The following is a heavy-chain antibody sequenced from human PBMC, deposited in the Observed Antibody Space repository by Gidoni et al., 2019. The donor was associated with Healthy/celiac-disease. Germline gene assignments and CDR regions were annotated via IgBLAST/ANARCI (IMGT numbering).Heavy chain of an antibody. CDR1: GFTFSDYY. D-gene: IGHD4-17*01. CDR3: ARSLTVTTFADY. Sequence: QVQLVESGGGLVKPGGSLRLSCAASGFTFSDYYMSWIRQAPGKGLEWVSYISSSSSYTNYADSVKGRFTISRDNAKNSLYLQMNSLRAEDTAVYYCARSLTVTTFADYWGQGTLVTVSS. CDR2: ISSSSSYT. J-gene: IGHJ4*02. V-gene: IGHV3-11*05.